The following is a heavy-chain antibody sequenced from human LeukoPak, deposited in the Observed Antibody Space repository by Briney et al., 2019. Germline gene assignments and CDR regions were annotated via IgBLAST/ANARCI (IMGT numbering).Heavy chain of an antibody. V-gene: IGHV4-39*07. CDR1: GGSISSSSYY. D-gene: IGHD3-16*01. CDR3: ARDQIMIATFDI. CDR2: IYYSGST. Sequence: SETLSLTCTVSGGSISSSSYYWGWIRQPPGKGLEWIGSIYYSGSTYYNPSLKSRVTISVDTSKNQFSLKLSSVTAADTAVYYCARDQIMIATFDIWGQGTMVTVSS. J-gene: IGHJ3*02.